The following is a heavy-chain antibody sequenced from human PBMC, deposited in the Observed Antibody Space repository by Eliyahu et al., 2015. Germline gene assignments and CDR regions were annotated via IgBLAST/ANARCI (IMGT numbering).Heavy chain of an antibody. CDR1: GFPFSNYP. CDR3: AKEDTGDSLDY. CDR2: ISSSGTDM. Sequence: EVQVVESGGGLVKPGGSLRLSCAASGFPFSNYPMNWVRQAPGEGLEWVSSISSSGTDMYYADSVKGRFTISRDNAKNSLYLQMNSLRAEDTAVYYCAKEDTGDSLDYWGQGTLVTVSS. D-gene: IGHD2-21*02. V-gene: IGHV3-21*01. J-gene: IGHJ4*02.